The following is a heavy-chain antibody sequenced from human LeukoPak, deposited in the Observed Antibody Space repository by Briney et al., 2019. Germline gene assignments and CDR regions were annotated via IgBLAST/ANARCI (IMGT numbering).Heavy chain of an antibody. D-gene: IGHD1-20*01. Sequence: EASVKVSCRASGYTFTSYGISWVRQAPGQGLEWMGWISAYNGNTNYAQKLQGRVTMTTDTSTSTAYMELRSLRSDDTAVYYCARVTFTDDAFGIWGQGTMVTVSS. CDR2: ISAYNGNT. J-gene: IGHJ3*02. CDR3: ARVTFTDDAFGI. V-gene: IGHV1-18*01. CDR1: GYTFTSYG.